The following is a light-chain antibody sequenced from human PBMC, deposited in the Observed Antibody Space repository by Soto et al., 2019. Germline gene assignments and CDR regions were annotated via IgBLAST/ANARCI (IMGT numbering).Light chain of an antibody. CDR2: LAS. J-gene: IGKJ5*01. V-gene: IGKV2-28*01. Sequence: AMTQSPVSLPVTPGEPASISCRSNQSLMHSNGYNYLDWYLQRPGQAPQLLIYLASTRAPGVPGRFSGSGSVTDFTLRISRVEPEDVGVYYCMQALQAPVITFGQGTRLDVK. CDR3: MQALQAPVIT. CDR1: QSLMHSNGYNY.